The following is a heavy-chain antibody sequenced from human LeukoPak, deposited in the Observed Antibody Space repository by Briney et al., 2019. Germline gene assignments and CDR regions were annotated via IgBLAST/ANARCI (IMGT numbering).Heavy chain of an antibody. CDR1: GYTFTGYY. CDR2: INPNSGGT. CDR3: ARSMVRGVIIPTAHY. D-gene: IGHD3-10*01. J-gene: IGHJ4*02. V-gene: IGHV1-2*02. Sequence: ASVKVSCKASGYTFTGYYMHWVRQAPGQGLEWMGWINPNSGGTDYAQKSQGRVTMTRDTSISTAYMELSRLRSDDTAVYYCARSMVRGVIIPTAHYWGQGTLVTVSS.